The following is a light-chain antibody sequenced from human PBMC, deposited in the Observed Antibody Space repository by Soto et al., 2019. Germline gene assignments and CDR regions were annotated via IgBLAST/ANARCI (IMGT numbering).Light chain of an antibody. CDR2: DVS. CDR1: SSDVGGYDY. V-gene: IGLV2-11*01. CDR3: CSYAGTYTWM. J-gene: IGLJ3*02. Sequence: QSVLTQPRSVSGSPGQSVTISCTGTSSDVGGYDYVSWYQQHPGRAPKVMIYDVSKRPSGVPNRFSGSKSGNTASLTISGLQTEDEADYYCCSYAGTYTWMFGGGTKLTVL.